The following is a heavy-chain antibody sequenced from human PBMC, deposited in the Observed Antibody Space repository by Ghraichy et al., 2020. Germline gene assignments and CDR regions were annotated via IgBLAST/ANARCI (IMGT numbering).Heavy chain of an antibody. CDR3: ARLPYTNDCGDYVRAFLGGFDY. V-gene: IGHV4-39*01. Sequence: SETLSLTCTVSGGSISSSSYYWGWIRQPPGKGLEWIGSIYYSGSTYYNPSLKSRVTISVDTSKNQFSLKLSSVTAADTAVYYCARLPYTNDCGDYVRAFLGGFDYWGQGTLVTVSS. D-gene: IGHD4-17*01. CDR2: IYYSGST. CDR1: GGSISSSSYY. J-gene: IGHJ4*02.